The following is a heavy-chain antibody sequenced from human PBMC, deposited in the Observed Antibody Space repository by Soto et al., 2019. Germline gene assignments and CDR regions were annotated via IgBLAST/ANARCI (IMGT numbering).Heavy chain of an antibody. D-gene: IGHD1-26*01. CDR1: GFTFSSYA. V-gene: IGHV3-23*01. CDR3: ARRGSGSYYDY. J-gene: IGHJ4*02. CDR2: ISGSGDST. Sequence: SLRLSCAASGFTFSSYAMGWVRQAPGKGLEWVSAISGSGDSTYYADSVKGRFTTSRDNSKNTLYLQMNSLRAEDTAVYYCARRGSGSYYDYWGQGTLVTSPQ.